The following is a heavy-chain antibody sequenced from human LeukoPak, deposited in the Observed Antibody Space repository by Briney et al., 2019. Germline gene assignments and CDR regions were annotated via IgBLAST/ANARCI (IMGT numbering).Heavy chain of an antibody. CDR1: GYTFTGYY. CDR2: INPNSGGT. J-gene: IGHJ6*02. D-gene: IGHD3-10*01. CDR3: ARLSFGELLYSKNYYYYGMDV. Sequence: GASVKVSCKASGYTFTGYYMHWVRQAPGQGLEWMGWINPNSGGTNYAQKFQGRVTMTRDTSISTAYMELSRLRSDDTAVYYCARLSFGELLYSKNYYYYGMDVWGQGTTVTVSS. V-gene: IGHV1-2*02.